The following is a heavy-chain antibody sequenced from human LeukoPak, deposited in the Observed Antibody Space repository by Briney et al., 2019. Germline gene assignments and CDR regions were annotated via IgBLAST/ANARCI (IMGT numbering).Heavy chain of an antibody. CDR1: GFTFDDYA. J-gene: IGHJ4*02. D-gene: IGHD3-16*01. V-gene: IGHV3-43*02. CDR3: AEDFYDYVWGSLDY. CDR2: ISGDGGST. Sequence: PGGSLRLSCAASGFTFDDYAMHWVRQAPGKGLEWVSLISGDGGSTYYADSVKGRFTISRDNSKNSLYLQMNSLRTEDTALYYCAEDFYDYVWGSLDYWGQGTLVTVSS.